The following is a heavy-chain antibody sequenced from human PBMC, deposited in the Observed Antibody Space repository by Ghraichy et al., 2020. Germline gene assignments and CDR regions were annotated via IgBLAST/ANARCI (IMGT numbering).Heavy chain of an antibody. CDR3: AKCRGTSWNDAVEM. V-gene: IGHV3-7*01. CDR1: GFTFSNYW. CDR2: IGLDGTER. D-gene: IGHD1-1*01. Sequence: GGSLRLSCAASGFTFSNYWMTWVRQAPGKGLEWVANIGLDGTERHYVDSVKGRFSISRDNGKNSLSLQMNILRAEDTAVYYCAKCRGTSWNDAVEMWGQGTMVTVSS. J-gene: IGHJ3*02.